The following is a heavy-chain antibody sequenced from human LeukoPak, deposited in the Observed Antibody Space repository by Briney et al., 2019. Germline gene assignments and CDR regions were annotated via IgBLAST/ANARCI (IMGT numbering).Heavy chain of an antibody. V-gene: IGHV3-7*03. CDR1: EFTFSRYW. J-gene: IGHJ4*02. CDR3: ARDRSSGLVDFNYFDY. Sequence: GGTLRLYCAASEFTFSRYWMSWARQAPGKGLEWVANIKQDGSEKYYVDSVKGRFTISRDNAKNSLYLQMNSLRAEDTAVYYCARDRSSGLVDFNYFDYWGQGTLVTVSS. D-gene: IGHD6-19*01. CDR2: IKQDGSEK.